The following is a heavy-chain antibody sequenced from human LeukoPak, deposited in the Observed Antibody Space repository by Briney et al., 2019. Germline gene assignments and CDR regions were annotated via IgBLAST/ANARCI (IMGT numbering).Heavy chain of an antibody. CDR3: ARAGYSSRGPLDY. CDR1: GGSISSYY. V-gene: IGHV4-59*01. J-gene: IGHJ4*02. CDR2: IYYSGST. D-gene: IGHD6-13*01. Sequence: SETLSLTCTVSGGSISSYYWSWIRQPPGKGLEWIGYIYYSGSTNYNPSLKSRVTISVDTSKNQFSLKLSSVTAADTAVYYCARAGYSSRGPLDYWGQGTLVTVSS.